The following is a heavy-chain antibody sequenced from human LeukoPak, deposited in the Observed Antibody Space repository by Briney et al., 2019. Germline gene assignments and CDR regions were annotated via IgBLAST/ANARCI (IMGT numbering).Heavy chain of an antibody. Sequence: SETLSLTCAVYGGSFSGYYWSWIRQPPGKGLEWIGEINHSGSTNYNPSLKRRVTISVDTSKNQFSLKLSSVTAADTAVYYCARRPPNYYDSSGYDYWGQGTLVTVSS. CDR1: GGSFSGYY. CDR2: INHSGST. D-gene: IGHD3-22*01. J-gene: IGHJ4*02. CDR3: ARRPPNYYDSSGYDY. V-gene: IGHV4-34*01.